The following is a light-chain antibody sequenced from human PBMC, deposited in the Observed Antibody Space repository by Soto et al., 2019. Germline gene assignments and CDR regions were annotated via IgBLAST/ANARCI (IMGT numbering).Light chain of an antibody. CDR2: ANN. Sequence: QSVLTQPPSVSGTPGQRVSISCSGSRSNIGINAVDWYHQLPGTAPKVLIYANNQRPPGVPDRFSGSKSGTSASLAINGLQSDDEAHYYCAAWDDSLNGLVFGGWTKLTVL. CDR1: RSNIGINA. V-gene: IGLV1-44*01. J-gene: IGLJ2*01. CDR3: AAWDDSLNGLV.